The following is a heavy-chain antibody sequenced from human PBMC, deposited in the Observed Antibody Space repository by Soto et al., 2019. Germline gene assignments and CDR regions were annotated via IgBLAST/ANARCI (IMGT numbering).Heavy chain of an antibody. CDR3: ARGRARLQYYYGSGSYYYFDY. Sequence: SETLSLTCAVYGGSFSGYYWSWIRQPPGKGLEWIGEINHSGSTNYNPSLKSRVTISVDTSKNQFSLKLSSVTAADTAVYYCARGRARLQYYYGSGSYYYFDYWGQGTLVTVSS. CDR2: INHSGST. D-gene: IGHD3-10*01. V-gene: IGHV4-34*01. CDR1: GGSFSGYY. J-gene: IGHJ4*02.